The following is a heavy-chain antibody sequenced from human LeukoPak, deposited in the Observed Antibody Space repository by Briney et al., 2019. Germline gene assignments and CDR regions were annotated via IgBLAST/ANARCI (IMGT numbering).Heavy chain of an antibody. CDR2: INGDGSST. CDR1: GFTISGYW. Sequence: PGGSLRLSCAASGFTISGYWMHWVRQAPGQGLVWISHINGDGSSTTYADSVKGRFTISRDNAKNTLYLQMNSLRAEDTAMYYCIRGGAYGSLDYWGQGTLVTVSS. J-gene: IGHJ4*02. CDR3: IRGGAYGSLDY. D-gene: IGHD3-10*01. V-gene: IGHV3-74*03.